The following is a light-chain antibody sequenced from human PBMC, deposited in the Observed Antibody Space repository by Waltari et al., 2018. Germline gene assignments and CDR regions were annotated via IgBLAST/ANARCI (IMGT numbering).Light chain of an antibody. CDR2: GAS. Sequence: IVLTQSPGTLSLSPGERATLSCRASQRVSRTLAWYQQKPGQAPRLLINGASTSAAGIPDRFSGSGSGTDFSLTISRLEPEDFAVYYGQHYVRLPVTFGQGTKVEIK. V-gene: IGKV3-20*01. CDR1: QRVSRT. J-gene: IGKJ1*01. CDR3: QHYVRLPVT.